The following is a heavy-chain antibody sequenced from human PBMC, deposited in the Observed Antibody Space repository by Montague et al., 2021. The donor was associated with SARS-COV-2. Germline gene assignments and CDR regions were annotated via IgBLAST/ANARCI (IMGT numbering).Heavy chain of an antibody. CDR3: ARQDIHLRFDL. D-gene: IGHD5-18*01. CDR2: SRYGGXS. Sequence: SETLSLTCTVSSGSISNDSYYWGWIRQPPGKGPEWIGGSRYGGXSXYXXSLKRRVTISIDTSKNQCSLKMTAVTAADTAVYFCARQDIHLRFDLWGRGTLVTVSS. J-gene: IGHJ2*01. CDR1: SGSISNDSYY. V-gene: IGHV4-39*01.